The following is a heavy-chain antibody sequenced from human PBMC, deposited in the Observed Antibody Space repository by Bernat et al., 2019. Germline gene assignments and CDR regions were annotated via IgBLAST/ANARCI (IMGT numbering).Heavy chain of an antibody. V-gene: IGHV3-30*03. Sequence: QVQLVESGGGVVQPGRSLRLSCAASGFTFSSYGMHWVRQAPGKGLEWVAVISYDGSNKYYADSVKGRFTISRDNAKNSLYLQMNSLRAEDTAVYYCARDQRPHYYDSSVYQAYYFDYWGQGTLVTVSS. D-gene: IGHD3-22*01. CDR1: GFTFSSYG. J-gene: IGHJ4*02. CDR2: ISYDGSNK. CDR3: ARDQRPHYYDSSVYQAYYFDY.